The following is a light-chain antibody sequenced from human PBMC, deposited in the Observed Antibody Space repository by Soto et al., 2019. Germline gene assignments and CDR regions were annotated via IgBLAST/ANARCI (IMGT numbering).Light chain of an antibody. V-gene: IGLV2-11*01. Sequence: QSALTQPRSVSGSPEQSVTISCTGSASDVGDYNYVSWYQRHPGKAPKLVIYDVNKRPSGVPDRFSGSKSGNAASLTISGLQAEDEADYYCCSFVGSHTLYVFGTGTKVTVL. J-gene: IGLJ1*01. CDR3: CSFVGSHTLYV. CDR1: ASDVGDYNY. CDR2: DVN.